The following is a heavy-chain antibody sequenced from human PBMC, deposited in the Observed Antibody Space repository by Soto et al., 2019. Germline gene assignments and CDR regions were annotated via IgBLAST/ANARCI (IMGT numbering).Heavy chain of an antibody. V-gene: IGHV4-39*01. D-gene: IGHD6-13*01. J-gene: IGHJ4*02. Sequence: QLQLQESGPGLVKPSETLSLTCTVSGGSISSSSYYWGWIRQPPGKGLEWIGSIYYSGSTYYNPSLKSRVTISVDTSKNQFSLKLSSVTAADTAVYYCARPGAAAGFDYWGQGTLVTVSS. CDR2: IYYSGST. CDR1: GGSISSSSYY. CDR3: ARPGAAAGFDY.